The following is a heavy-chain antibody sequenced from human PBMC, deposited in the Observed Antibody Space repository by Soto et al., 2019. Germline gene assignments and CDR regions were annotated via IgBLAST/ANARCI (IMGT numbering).Heavy chain of an antibody. CDR1: GGSVSSGSYY. CDR2: IYYSGST. CDR3: ARDGPALTALDV. Sequence: TLSLTCTVSGGSVSSGSYYWSWIRQPPGKGLEWIGYIYYSGSTNYNPSLKSRVTISVDTSKNQFSLKLSSVTAADTAVYYCARDGPALTALDVWGQGTTVTVSS. J-gene: IGHJ6*02. V-gene: IGHV4-61*01. D-gene: IGHD5-18*01.